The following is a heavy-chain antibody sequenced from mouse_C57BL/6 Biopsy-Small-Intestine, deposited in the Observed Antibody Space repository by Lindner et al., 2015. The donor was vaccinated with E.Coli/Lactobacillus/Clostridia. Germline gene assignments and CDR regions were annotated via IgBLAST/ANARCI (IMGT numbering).Heavy chain of an antibody. CDR2: VSGDSGIT. D-gene: IGHD1-1*01. J-gene: IGHJ4*01. CDR3: ARDMEPVPIVNNVAFLHY. Sequence: SVKVSCKASGYIFLTYGISWVRQAPGQGLEWMGWVSGDSGITNSAQEFQGRVTLTTDPSTSTAYMELRGLRSDDTAVYYCARDMEPVPIVNNVAFLHYWGQGTLVTVSS. CDR1: GYIFLTYG. V-gene: IGHV1S40*01.